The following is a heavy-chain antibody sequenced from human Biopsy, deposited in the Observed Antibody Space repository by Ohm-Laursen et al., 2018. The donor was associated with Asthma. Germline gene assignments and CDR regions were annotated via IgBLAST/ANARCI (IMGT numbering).Heavy chain of an antibody. J-gene: IGHJ1*01. V-gene: IGHV3-7*01. D-gene: IGHD3-3*01. CDR2: IKHDGSEK. CDR1: GFSFSDYY. Sequence: SLRLSCAASGFSFSDYYMTWMRQVPGKGLEWVANIKHDGSEKNHVDSLKGRFTISRDNAKNSLYLQMNSLRAEDTAVYYCARTFQFWSPYHAEHYQLWGQGTLVTVSS. CDR3: ARTFQFWSPYHAEHYQL.